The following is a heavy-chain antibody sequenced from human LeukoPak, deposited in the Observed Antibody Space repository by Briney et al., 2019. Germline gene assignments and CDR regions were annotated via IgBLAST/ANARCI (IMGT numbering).Heavy chain of an antibody. CDR1: GGSISSGDYY. Sequence: TSETLSLTCTVSGGSISSGDYYWSWIRQPPGKGLEWIGYIYYSGSTYYNPSLKSRVTISVDTSKNQFSLKLSSVTAADTAAYYCARVLYGSGSYADYWGQGTLVTVSS. J-gene: IGHJ4*02. V-gene: IGHV4-30-4*08. D-gene: IGHD3-10*01. CDR3: ARVLYGSGSYADY. CDR2: IYYSGST.